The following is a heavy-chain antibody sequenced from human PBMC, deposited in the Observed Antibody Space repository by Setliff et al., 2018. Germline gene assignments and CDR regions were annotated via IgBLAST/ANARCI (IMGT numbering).Heavy chain of an antibody. CDR2: TSSGSNSI. D-gene: IGHD2-21*02. CDR1: GYSFSDYG. CDR3: AKSGGDHCCPLYHHYYMDV. J-gene: IGHJ6*03. Sequence: ASGYSFSDYGMNWVRQAPGKGLEWIAYTSSGSNSIYYADSVMGRFIISRDNARNSLYLQMNRLRPEDTAVYYCAKSGGDHCCPLYHHYYMDVWGTGTTVTVSS. V-gene: IGHV3-48*01.